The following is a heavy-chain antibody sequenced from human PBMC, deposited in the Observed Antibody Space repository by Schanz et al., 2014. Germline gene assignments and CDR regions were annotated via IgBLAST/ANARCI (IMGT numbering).Heavy chain of an antibody. CDR3: ARGIITMVRGGDVGAFDI. D-gene: IGHD3-10*01. V-gene: IGHV3-33*01. CDR1: GLNFDYYG. CDR2: IWYDGSNE. J-gene: IGHJ3*02. Sequence: QVQLVESGGGVVQPGRSLRLSCATSGLNFDYYGMNWVRQAPGKGLEWVALIWYDGSNEYYADSVKGRFTISRDNPKKTLYLQMDSLRAEDTAVYYCARGIITMVRGGDVGAFDIWGQGTMXTVSS.